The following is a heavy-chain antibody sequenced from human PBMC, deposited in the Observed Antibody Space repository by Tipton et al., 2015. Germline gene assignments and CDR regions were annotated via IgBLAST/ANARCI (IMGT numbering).Heavy chain of an antibody. CDR1: GGSFSGYY. Sequence: TLSLTCAVYGGSFSGYYWSWIRQPPGKGLEWIGEINHSGSTNYNPSLKSRVTISVDTSKNQFSLKLSSVTAADTAVYYCARMGSSWYYYYYGMDVWGQGTTVTVSS. V-gene: IGHV4-34*01. CDR2: INHSGST. CDR3: ARMGSSWYYYYYGMDV. J-gene: IGHJ6*02. D-gene: IGHD6-13*01.